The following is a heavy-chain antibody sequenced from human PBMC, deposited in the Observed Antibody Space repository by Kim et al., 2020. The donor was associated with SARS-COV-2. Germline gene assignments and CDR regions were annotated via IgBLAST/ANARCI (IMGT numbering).Heavy chain of an antibody. CDR1: GYIFSNYA. D-gene: IGHD6-19*01. V-gene: IGHV7-4-1*02. Sequence: ASVKVSCKASGYIFSNYAMNWVRQAPGQGLEWVGWINTNTGSPIYAQGFTGRYVFSLDTSVNTAYLQINNLKAADTAIYFCARDATIAVPGLTSYFLYWGQGTLVTVSP. CDR2: INTNTGSP. CDR3: ARDATIAVPGLTSYFLY. J-gene: IGHJ4*02.